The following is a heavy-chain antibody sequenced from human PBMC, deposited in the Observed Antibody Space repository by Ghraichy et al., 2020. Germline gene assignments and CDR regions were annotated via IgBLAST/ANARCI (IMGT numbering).Heavy chain of an antibody. CDR2: ISGSGGST. D-gene: IGHD6-19*01. Sequence: GGSLRLSCAASGFTFSSYAMSWVRQAPGKGLEWVSAISGSGGSTYYADSVKGRFTISRDNSKNTLYLQMNSLRAEDTAVYYCAKMYGLDIAVAGTQYYFDYWGQGTLVTVSS. CDR1: GFTFSSYA. CDR3: AKMYGLDIAVAGTQYYFDY. J-gene: IGHJ4*02. V-gene: IGHV3-23*01.